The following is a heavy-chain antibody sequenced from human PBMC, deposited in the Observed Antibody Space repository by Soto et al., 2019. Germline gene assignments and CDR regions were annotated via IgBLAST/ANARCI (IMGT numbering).Heavy chain of an antibody. CDR2: ITRSSSYI. CDR1: GFDFNTYS. J-gene: IGHJ4*02. CDR3: ARDEGWRILDY. V-gene: IGHV3-21*06. Sequence: EVQLVESGGGPVKPGGSLRLSCAASGFDFNTYSMNWVRQAPGKGLEWVAFITRSSSYIYYAYSVRGRFTLSRDNAKNSLYLQMNSLRAEDTARYYCARDEGWRILDYWGQGTLVTVSS. D-gene: IGHD2-8*02.